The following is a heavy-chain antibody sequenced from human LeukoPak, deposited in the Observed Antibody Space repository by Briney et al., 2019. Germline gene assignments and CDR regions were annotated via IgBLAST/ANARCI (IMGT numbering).Heavy chain of an antibody. Sequence: GGALRLSCGGPGFTFSDYAIPWGRPAPGGGLGYFSSISTNGDTTFYANSVKGRFTISRDNSKNSLYLQMNSLRAEDTAVYYCARDDSSGYYFDYWGQGTLVTVSS. CDR1: GFTFSDYA. D-gene: IGHD3-22*01. CDR3: ARDDSSGYYFDY. V-gene: IGHV3-64*01. CDR2: ISTNGDTT. J-gene: IGHJ4*02.